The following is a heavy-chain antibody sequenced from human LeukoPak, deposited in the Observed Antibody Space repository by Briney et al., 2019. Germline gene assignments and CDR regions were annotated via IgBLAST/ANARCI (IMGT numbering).Heavy chain of an antibody. CDR2: ISAYNGNT. CDR3: AIYCSGGSCLDY. J-gene: IGHJ4*02. CDR1: GYTFTSYG. V-gene: IGHV1-18*01. Sequence: ASVKVSCKASGYTFTSYGISWVRQAPGQGLKWMGWISAYNGNTNYAHKLQGRVTMTTDTSTITADMELRSLRSDDTAVYYCAIYCSGGSCLDYWGQGALVTVSS. D-gene: IGHD2-15*01.